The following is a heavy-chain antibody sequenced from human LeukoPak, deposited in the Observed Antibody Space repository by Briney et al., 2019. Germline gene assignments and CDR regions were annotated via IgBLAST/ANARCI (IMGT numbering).Heavy chain of an antibody. J-gene: IGHJ4*02. Sequence: GGSLRLSCAASGFIFSTYWVNWVRQAPGKGLEWVAKIKQDGSEKYYVDSVKGRFTISRDNANNSIYLQMNSLRADDSSVYYCAILRVYWGQGILVTVSS. CDR2: IKQDGSEK. CDR1: GFIFSTYW. CDR3: AILRVY. D-gene: IGHD3-10*01. V-gene: IGHV3-7*05.